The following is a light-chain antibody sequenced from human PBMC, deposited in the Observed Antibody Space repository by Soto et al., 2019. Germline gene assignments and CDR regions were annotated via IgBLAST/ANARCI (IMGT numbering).Light chain of an antibody. J-gene: IGKJ2*01. Sequence: EIVLTQSPATLSLSPGDRATFSCRASQSVSSYLAWYQQKPGQAPRLLIYDATCRATSIPARFSGRGSGTDFTLTISRLELEDLAVYYCQQRSNWPPNTFGQGTKLEIK. V-gene: IGKV3-11*01. CDR2: DAT. CDR3: QQRSNWPPNT. CDR1: QSVSSY.